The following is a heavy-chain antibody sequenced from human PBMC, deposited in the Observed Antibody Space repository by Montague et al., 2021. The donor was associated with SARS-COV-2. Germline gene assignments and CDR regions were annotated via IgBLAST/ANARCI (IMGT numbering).Heavy chain of an antibody. J-gene: IGHJ6*02. V-gene: IGHV4-61*09. D-gene: IGHD1-14*01. CDR3: ARSPCRTTYLNGMDV. Sequence: TLSLTCTVSGGSISSGDYHWSWVRQPAGKGLEWIGYIYTLGSTNYNPSLKSRVTISIDTSKNQFSLKLISVTAADTAVYFCARSPCRTTYLNGMDVWGQGTTVTVSS. CDR1: GGSISSGDYH. CDR2: IYTLGST.